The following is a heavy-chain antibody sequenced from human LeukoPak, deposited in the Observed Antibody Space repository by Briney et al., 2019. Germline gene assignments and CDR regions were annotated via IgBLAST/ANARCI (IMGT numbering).Heavy chain of an antibody. V-gene: IGHV4-59*11. Sequence: SETLSLTCTVSGGSISSHYWSWIRQPPGKGLEWITYIYYSGSTNYNPSLKSRVTISLDTSKNEFSLRLSSVTAADTAVYYCARGLGDCGDPADYWGQGTLVTVSS. CDR2: IYYSGST. D-gene: IGHD4-17*01. J-gene: IGHJ4*02. CDR1: GGSISSHY. CDR3: ARGLGDCGDPADY.